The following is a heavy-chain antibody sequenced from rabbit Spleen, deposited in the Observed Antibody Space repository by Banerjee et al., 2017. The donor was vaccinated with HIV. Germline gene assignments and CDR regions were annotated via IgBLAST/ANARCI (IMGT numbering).Heavy chain of an antibody. V-gene: IGHV1S45*01. Sequence: QEQLKESGGGLVQPGGSLKLSCTASGFSLSGSDYMCWVRQAPGKGLEWISCISGSGSGFTYSATWAKGRFTCSKTSSTTVTLQMTSLTVADTATYFCARDTGTSFSTYGMDLWGQGTLVTVS. J-gene: IGHJ6*01. CDR2: ISGSGSGFT. CDR3: ARDTGTSFSTYGMDL. CDR1: GFSLSGSDY. D-gene: IGHD7-1*01.